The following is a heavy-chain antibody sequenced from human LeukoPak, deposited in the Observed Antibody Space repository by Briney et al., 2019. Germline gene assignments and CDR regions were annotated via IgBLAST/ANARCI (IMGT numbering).Heavy chain of an antibody. D-gene: IGHD4-23*01. CDR2: ISWNSGSI. V-gene: IGHV3-9*01. CDR3: ARVSYGGNLGAFDI. CDR1: GFTFDDYA. J-gene: IGHJ3*02. Sequence: GGSLRLSCAASGFTFDDYAMHWVRQAPGKGLEWVSGISWNSGSIGYADSVKGRFTISRDNAKNSLYLQMNSLRAEDTAVYYCARVSYGGNLGAFDIWGQGTMVTVSS.